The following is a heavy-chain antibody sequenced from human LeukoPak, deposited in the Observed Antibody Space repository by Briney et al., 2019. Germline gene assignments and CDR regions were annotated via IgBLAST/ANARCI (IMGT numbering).Heavy chain of an antibody. CDR2: ISGSGGST. CDR3: PKTPPLWFGESHSFDY. D-gene: IGHD3-10*01. Sequence: PGGSLRLSCAASGFTFSSYAMSWVRQAPGKGLEWVSAISGSGGSTYYADSVKGRFTISRDNSKNTLYLQMNSLRAEDTAVYYCPKTPPLWFGESHSFDYWGQGTRSPSPQ. CDR1: GFTFSSYA. J-gene: IGHJ4*02. V-gene: IGHV3-23*01.